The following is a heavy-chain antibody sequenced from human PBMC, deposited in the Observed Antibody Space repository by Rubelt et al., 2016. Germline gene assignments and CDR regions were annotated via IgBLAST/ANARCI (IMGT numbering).Heavy chain of an antibody. CDR3: ARVGQRYSSARNAFDI. D-gene: IGHD6-19*01. V-gene: IGHV3-23*01. CDR2: IVGSGVIT. J-gene: IGHJ3*02. Sequence: EGLEWVSTIVGSGVITYYADSAKGRFTISRDNSKNTLYLQMNSLRAEDTAVYYCARVGQRYSSARNAFDIWGQGTMVTVSS.